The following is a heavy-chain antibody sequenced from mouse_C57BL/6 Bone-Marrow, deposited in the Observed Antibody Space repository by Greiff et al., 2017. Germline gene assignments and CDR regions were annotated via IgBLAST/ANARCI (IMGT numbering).Heavy chain of an antibody. V-gene: IGHV1-15*01. CDR3: TRDDYFYYYAMDY. CDR1: GYTFTDYE. J-gene: IGHJ4*01. Sequence: VQLQQSGAELVRPGASVTLSCKASGYTFTDYEMHWVKQTPVHGLEWIGAIDPETGGTAYNQKFKGKAILTADNSSSTAYMELRSLTSEDSAVYYCTRDDYFYYYAMDYWGQGTSVTVSS. D-gene: IGHD2-4*01. CDR2: IDPETGGT.